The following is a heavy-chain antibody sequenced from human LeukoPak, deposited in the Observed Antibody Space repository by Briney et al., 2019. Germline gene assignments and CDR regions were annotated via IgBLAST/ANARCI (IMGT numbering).Heavy chain of an antibody. V-gene: IGHV3-23*01. CDR2: ISGGRDNT. CDR1: GFTFSSYA. Sequence: PGGSLRLSCAAFGFTFSSYAMSWVRQAPGKGLEWVSAISGGRDNTYYADSVKGRFTISRDTSKNTLYLQMNSLRAEDTAVYYCAKGDAYCGGDCYPDWGQGTPVTVSS. J-gene: IGHJ4*02. CDR3: AKGDAYCGGDCYPD. D-gene: IGHD2-21*02.